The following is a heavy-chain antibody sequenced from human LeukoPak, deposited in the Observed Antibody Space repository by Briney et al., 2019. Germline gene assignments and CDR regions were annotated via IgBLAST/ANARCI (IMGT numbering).Heavy chain of an antibody. CDR2: IIGSSGGT. CDR3: AKDRTIRGGYSYDLGDY. V-gene: IGHV3-23*01. J-gene: IGHJ4*02. D-gene: IGHD5-18*01. CDR1: GFTFSSYA. Sequence: PGSSLRLSCAASGFTFSSYAMSWVRLAPGNGLEWVSTIIGSSGGTYYADSVKGRFTISRDNSKNTLYLQMSSLRAEDTAVYYCAKDRTIRGGYSYDLGDYWGQGTLVTVSS.